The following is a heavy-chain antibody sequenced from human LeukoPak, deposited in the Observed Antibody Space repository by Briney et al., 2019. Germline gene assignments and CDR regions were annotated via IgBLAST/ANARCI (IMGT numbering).Heavy chain of an antibody. J-gene: IGHJ6*02. CDR3: ARKGSRGSGSYYRKPPYYYYGMDV. D-gene: IGHD3-10*01. CDR1: GGSISSGGYY. Sequence: PSETLSLTCTVSGGSISSGGYYWSWIRQPPGKGLEWIGEINHSGSTNYNPSLKSRVTISVDTSKNQFSLKLSSVTAADTAVYYCARKGSRGSGSYYRKPPYYYYGMDVWGQGTTVTVSS. CDR2: INHSGST. V-gene: IGHV4-39*07.